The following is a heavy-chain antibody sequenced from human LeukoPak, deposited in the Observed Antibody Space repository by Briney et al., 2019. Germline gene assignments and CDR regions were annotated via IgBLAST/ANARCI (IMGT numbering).Heavy chain of an antibody. D-gene: IGHD2-21*01. Sequence: PGGSLRLSCAASGFTFSTYSVSWVRQAPGRGLEWVANIKQDGGEKYYVDSVKGRFTISRDNARNSLYLQMNSLRAEDTAVYYCARDLGGARSYYYYMDVWGRGTTVTVSS. CDR1: GFTFSTYS. J-gene: IGHJ6*03. CDR3: ARDLGGARSYYYYMDV. V-gene: IGHV3-7*01. CDR2: IKQDGGEK.